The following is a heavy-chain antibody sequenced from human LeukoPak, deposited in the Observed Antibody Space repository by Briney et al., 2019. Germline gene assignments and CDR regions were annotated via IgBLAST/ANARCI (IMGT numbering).Heavy chain of an antibody. V-gene: IGHV1-2*02. Sequence: ASVKVSCKASGYTFTGYYMHWVRQAPGQGLEWMGWINPNSGGTNYAQKFQGRVTMTRDTSISTAYMELSSLRSEDTAVYYCATGGYDILTGYYSYWGQGTLVTVSS. CDR2: INPNSGGT. CDR3: ATGGYDILTGYYSY. CDR1: GYTFTGYY. D-gene: IGHD3-9*01. J-gene: IGHJ4*02.